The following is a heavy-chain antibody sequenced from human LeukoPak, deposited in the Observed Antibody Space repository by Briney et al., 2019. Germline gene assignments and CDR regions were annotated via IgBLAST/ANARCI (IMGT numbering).Heavy chain of an antibody. V-gene: IGHV3-53*01. D-gene: IGHD5-24*01. CDR3: ARGAGYNYPYYFDY. J-gene: IGHJ4*02. CDR1: GFTVSSNY. Sequence: GGSLRLSCAASGFTVSSNYMNWVRQAPGKGLGWVSVIYGGGNIYYADSVKGRFTISRDNSKDTLYLQMNSLRAEDTAVYYCARGAGYNYPYYFDYWGQGTLVTVSS. CDR2: IYGGGNI.